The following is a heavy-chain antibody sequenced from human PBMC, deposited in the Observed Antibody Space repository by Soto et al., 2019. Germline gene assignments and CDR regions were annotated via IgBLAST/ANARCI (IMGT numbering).Heavy chain of an antibody. CDR3: ARVSSYIVFVPDYGMDV. V-gene: IGHV1-18*04. J-gene: IGHJ6*02. CDR1: GYTFISHG. Sequence: QVQLVQSGVEVKKPGASVKVSCKASGYTFISHGISWVRQATGQGLEWMGWISGKNGNTNYAQKLQGRVTLTTDTSTSTAYMELRSLRSDDTAVYYCARVSSYIVFVPDYGMDVWGQGTTVTVSS. CDR2: ISGKNGNT. D-gene: IGHD2-2*01.